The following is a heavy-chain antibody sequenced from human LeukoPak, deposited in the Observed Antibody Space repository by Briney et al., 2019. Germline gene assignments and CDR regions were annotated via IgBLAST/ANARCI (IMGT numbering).Heavy chain of an antibody. V-gene: IGHV4-61*05. Sequence: PSETLSFTCTVSGGSISSSSYYWGWIRQPPGEGLEWIGYVYASGATNSNPSLKSRVTISVDTSKNQFSLKLSSVTAADTAVYYCARHGKGVTYFYTFDIWGQGTVVAVSS. CDR1: GGSISSSSYY. D-gene: IGHD2/OR15-2a*01. CDR3: ARHGKGVTYFYTFDI. J-gene: IGHJ3*02. CDR2: VYASGAT.